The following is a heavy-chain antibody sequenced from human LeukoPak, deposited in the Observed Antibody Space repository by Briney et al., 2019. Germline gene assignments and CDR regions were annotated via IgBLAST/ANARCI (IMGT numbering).Heavy chain of an antibody. CDR1: GYTFTSYD. D-gene: IGHD6-13*01. J-gene: IGHJ4*02. Sequence: AASVKVSCKASGYTFTSYDINWVRQATGQGLEWMGWMNPNSGNTGYAQKFQGRVTITRNTSIGTAYMELSSLRSEDTAVYYCARGRAAAGSKGYYFDYWGQGTLVTVSS. CDR2: MNPNSGNT. V-gene: IGHV1-8*03. CDR3: ARGRAAAGSKGYYFDY.